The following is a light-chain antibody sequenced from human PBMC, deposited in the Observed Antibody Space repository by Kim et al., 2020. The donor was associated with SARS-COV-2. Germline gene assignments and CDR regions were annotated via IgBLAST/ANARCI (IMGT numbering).Light chain of an antibody. CDR2: DAS. CDR3: QQRTNWPPLT. V-gene: IGKV3-11*01. CDR1: QSVGSH. Sequence: SPGERVTLSCRASQSVGSHLAWYQQKPGQAPRLLIHDASNRATGIPARFSASGSGTDFTLTISSLEPEDFAVYYCQQRTNWPPLTFGGGTKVDIK. J-gene: IGKJ4*01.